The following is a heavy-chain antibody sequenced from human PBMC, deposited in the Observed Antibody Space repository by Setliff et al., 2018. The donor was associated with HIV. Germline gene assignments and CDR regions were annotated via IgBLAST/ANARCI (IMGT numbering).Heavy chain of an antibody. V-gene: IGHV4-4*09. CDR1: GGSISTYY. CDR2: IYTGGTT. J-gene: IGHJ4*02. CDR3: ARHANYDFWSGYWGYYFDY. Sequence: PSETLSLTCTVSGGSISTYYWSWIRQPPGKGLEWIGYIYTGGTTNYNPSLKSRVTISVDTSKKQVSLKLSSVTAADTAVYYCARHANYDFWSGYWGYYFDYWGQGTLVTVSS. D-gene: IGHD3-3*01.